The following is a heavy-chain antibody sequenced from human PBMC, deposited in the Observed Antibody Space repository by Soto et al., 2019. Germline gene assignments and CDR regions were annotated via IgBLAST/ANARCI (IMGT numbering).Heavy chain of an antibody. CDR3: ARDRIVVVPAASPGVYYYYGMDV. D-gene: IGHD2-2*01. Sequence: QVQLVQSGAEVKKPGASVKVSCKASGYTFTSYGISWVRQAPGQGLEWMGWISAYNGNTNYAQKLQGRVTMTTDTSTSTAYMELRSLRSGDTAVYYCARDRIVVVPAASPGVYYYYGMDVWGQGTTVTVSS. CDR2: ISAYNGNT. CDR1: GYTFTSYG. V-gene: IGHV1-18*01. J-gene: IGHJ6*02.